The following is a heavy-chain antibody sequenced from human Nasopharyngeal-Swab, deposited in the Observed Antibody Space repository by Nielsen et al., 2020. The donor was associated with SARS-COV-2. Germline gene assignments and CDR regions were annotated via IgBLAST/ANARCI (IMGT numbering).Heavy chain of an antibody. CDR3: ARDRLGGVVVPAAISYYYYGMDV. CDR1: GGSISSYY. Sequence: SETLSLTCTVSGGSISSYYWSWIRQPPGKGLEGMGYIYYSGSTNYNPSLKSRVTISVDTSKNQFSLKLSSVTAADPAVYYCARDRLGGVVVPAAISYYYYGMDVWGQGTTVTVSS. D-gene: IGHD2-2*01. CDR2: IYYSGST. J-gene: IGHJ6*02. V-gene: IGHV4-59*13.